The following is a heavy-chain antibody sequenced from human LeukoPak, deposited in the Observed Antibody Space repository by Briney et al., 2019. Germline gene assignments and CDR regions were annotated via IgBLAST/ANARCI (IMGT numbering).Heavy chain of an antibody. CDR1: GFTFSSYA. CDR2: ISYDGSNK. Sequence: PGRSLRLSCAASGFTFSSYAMHRVRQAPGKGLEWVAVISYDGSNKYYADSVKGRFTISRDNSKNTLYLQMNSLRAEDTAVYYCASVLWFGGIFFDYWGQGTLVTVSS. D-gene: IGHD3-10*01. V-gene: IGHV3-30-3*01. J-gene: IGHJ4*02. CDR3: ASVLWFGGIFFDY.